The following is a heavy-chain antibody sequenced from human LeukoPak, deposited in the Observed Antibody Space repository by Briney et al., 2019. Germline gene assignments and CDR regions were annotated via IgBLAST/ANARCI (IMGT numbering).Heavy chain of an antibody. Sequence: GGSLRLSCAASGFTVSSNYRSWVRQAPGKGLEWVSVIYSGGSTYYADSVKGRFTISRDNSKNTLYLQMNSLRAEDTAVYYCARMDYDSSGYYYGYFDYWGQGTLVTVSS. CDR3: ARMDYDSSGYYYGYFDY. J-gene: IGHJ4*02. CDR2: IYSGGST. D-gene: IGHD3-22*01. CDR1: GFTVSSNY. V-gene: IGHV3-53*01.